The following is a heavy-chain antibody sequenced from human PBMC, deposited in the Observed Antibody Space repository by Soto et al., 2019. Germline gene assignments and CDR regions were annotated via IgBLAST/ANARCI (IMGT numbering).Heavy chain of an antibody. J-gene: IGHJ4*02. V-gene: IGHV4-34*01. CDR3: ATSLGAVTTKAGAY. CDR1: GGSISNYY. D-gene: IGHD4-17*01. CDR2: INHSGST. Sequence: QVQLQQWGAGLLKPSETLSLTCAVYGGSISNYYWSWIRQPPGKWLEWIGEINHSGSTNYNPSLKSRVTISVDTSKNQFSLKLSSVTAADTAVYYCATSLGAVTTKAGAYWGQGTLVTVSS.